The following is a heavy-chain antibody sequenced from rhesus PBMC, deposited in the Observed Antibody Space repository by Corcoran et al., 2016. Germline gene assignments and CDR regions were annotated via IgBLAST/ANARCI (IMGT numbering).Heavy chain of an antibody. CDR1: GYTLTDHH. D-gene: IGHD6-25*01. Sequence: EVQLVQSGAEVKKPGATVKISCKASGYTLTDHHLNWVRQDHGKGVEWMGGVAPEDGEADYAQQFQDRVTITADMSTDTAYMELSSLRSEDTAVYYCARVVAAAGLLDYWGQGVLVTVSS. V-gene: IGHV1-111*02. CDR2: VAPEDGEA. J-gene: IGHJ4*01. CDR3: ARVVAAAGLLDY.